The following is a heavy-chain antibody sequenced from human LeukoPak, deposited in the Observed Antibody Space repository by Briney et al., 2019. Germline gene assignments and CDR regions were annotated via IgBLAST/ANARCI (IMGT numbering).Heavy chain of an antibody. CDR1: GFSFSSYA. Sequence: GGSLRLSCAASGFSFSSYAMSWVRQAPGKGLEWVSGNSGSGGTTYYADSVKGRFTISRDNSKNTLFLQMNSLRAEDTAVYYCAKDTTSSGYPYDAFDIWGQGTMVTVSS. CDR3: AKDTTSSGYPYDAFDI. V-gene: IGHV3-23*01. D-gene: IGHD3-22*01. J-gene: IGHJ3*02. CDR2: NSGSGGTT.